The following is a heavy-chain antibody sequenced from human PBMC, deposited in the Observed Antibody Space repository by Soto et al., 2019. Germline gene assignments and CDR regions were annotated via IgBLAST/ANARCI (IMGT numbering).Heavy chain of an antibody. CDR2: IYYRGST. CDR3: ARDGREASGMDV. J-gene: IGHJ6*02. Sequence: SATLSLTCTASGGSISSHYWSWVRQAPGKGLEWIGHIYYRGSTSYNPSLRSRSTISVDTSNNQFSLKLNSVTTADTAVYYCARDGREASGMDVWGQGTKVTVSS. V-gene: IGHV4-59*11. D-gene: IGHD1-26*01. CDR1: GGSISSHY.